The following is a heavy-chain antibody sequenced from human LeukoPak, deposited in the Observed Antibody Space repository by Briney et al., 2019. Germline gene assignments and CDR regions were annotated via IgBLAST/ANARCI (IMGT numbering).Heavy chain of an antibody. V-gene: IGHV1-8*01. CDR3: ARGVRGYFPSNWFDP. CDR2: INPDNGHT. D-gene: IGHD3-10*02. CDR1: GYTFTSYD. J-gene: IGHJ5*02. Sequence: GASVKVSCKASGYTFTSYDINWVRQATGQGLEWMGWINPDNGHTGYAQKFQDRVTMTRDTSISTAYMELSSLTSDDTALYYCARGVRGYFPSNWFDPWGQGTLVTVSS.